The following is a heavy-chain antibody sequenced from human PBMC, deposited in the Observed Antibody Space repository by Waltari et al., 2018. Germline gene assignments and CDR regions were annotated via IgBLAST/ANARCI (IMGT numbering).Heavy chain of an antibody. CDR1: GGSIRSYY. CDR2: IYYSGST. D-gene: IGHD7-27*01. Sequence: QLQESGPGLVKPSETLSLTCPFSGGSIRSYYWSWIRQPPGKGLEWIGYIYYSGSTNYNPSLKSRVTISVDTSKNQFSLKLSSVTAADTAVYYCARAGWVPLGIYAFDIWGQGTMVTVSS. J-gene: IGHJ3*02. CDR3: ARAGWVPLGIYAFDI. V-gene: IGHV4-59*01.